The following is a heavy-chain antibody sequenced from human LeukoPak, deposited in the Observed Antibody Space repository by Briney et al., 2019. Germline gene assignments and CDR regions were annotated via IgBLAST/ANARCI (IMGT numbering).Heavy chain of an antibody. V-gene: IGHV4-59*12. Sequence: SETLSLTCTVSGGSISSYYWNWIRQPPGKGLEWIGYIYYSGTTNYNPSLKSRVSMSVDTSKDHLSLNLKSVTAADTAIYYCARGRVSSSSFLYDYWGRGTLVTVSS. J-gene: IGHJ4*02. CDR1: GGSISSYY. CDR3: ARGRVSSSSFLYDY. D-gene: IGHD6-6*01. CDR2: IYYSGTT.